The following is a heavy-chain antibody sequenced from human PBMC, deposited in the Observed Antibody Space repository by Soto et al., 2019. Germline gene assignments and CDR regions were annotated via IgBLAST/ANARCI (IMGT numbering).Heavy chain of an antibody. Sequence: QVQLVQSGAEVKNPGASVRVSCKAHGGTLANYAINWVRQAPGQGLEWMGGTIPLLSTPTYARKFQGRVSIIADESANTAYMDLSSLSSDDTAVYFCAIGHSYGQLDLWGHGTLVSVSS. CDR3: AIGHSYGQLDL. V-gene: IGHV1-69*01. CDR2: TIPLLSTP. J-gene: IGHJ5*02. CDR1: GGTLANYA. D-gene: IGHD5-18*01.